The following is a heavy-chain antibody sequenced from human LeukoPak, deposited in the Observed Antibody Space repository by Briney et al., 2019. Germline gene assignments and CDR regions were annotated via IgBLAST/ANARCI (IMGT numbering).Heavy chain of an antibody. Sequence: SETLSLTCTVSGGSISPYFWSWIRQPPGRGLEWIGQINYSGSTNYNPSLKSRVTISTDTSKNQFSLKLSSVTAADTAVYYCARRSDRSGSPLRNWGQGTLVTVSS. CDR3: ARRSDRSGSPLRN. CDR2: INYSGST. V-gene: IGHV4-34*01. J-gene: IGHJ4*02. D-gene: IGHD3-10*01. CDR1: GGSISPYF.